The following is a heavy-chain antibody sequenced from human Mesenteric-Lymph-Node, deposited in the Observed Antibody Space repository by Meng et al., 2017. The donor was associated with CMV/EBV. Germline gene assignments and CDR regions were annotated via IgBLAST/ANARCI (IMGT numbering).Heavy chain of an antibody. CDR3: ARVSLNPDCSSTSCHSNGMDV. Sequence: SETLSLTCTVSGYSISSGYYWGWIRQPPGKGLEWIGYIYYSGSTYYNPSLKSRVTISVNTSKNQFSLKLSSVTAADTAVYYCARVSLNPDCSSTSCHSNGMDVWGQGTTVTVSS. J-gene: IGHJ6*02. D-gene: IGHD2-2*01. CDR2: IYYSGST. CDR1: GYSISSGYY. V-gene: IGHV4-38-2*02.